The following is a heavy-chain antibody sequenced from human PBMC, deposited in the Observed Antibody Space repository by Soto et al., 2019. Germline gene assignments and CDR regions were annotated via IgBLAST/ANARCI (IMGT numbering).Heavy chain of an antibody. CDR2: IKQDGSEK. CDR3: ARVRSWYTPTGSNWFDP. Sequence: HPGGSLRLSCAASGFTFSSYWMSWVRQAPGKGLEWVANIKQDGSEKYYVDSVKGRFTISRDNAKNSLYLQMNSLRAEDTAVYYCARVRSWYTPTGSNWFDPWGQGTLVTVSS. CDR1: GFTFSSYW. D-gene: IGHD6-13*01. V-gene: IGHV3-7*01. J-gene: IGHJ5*02.